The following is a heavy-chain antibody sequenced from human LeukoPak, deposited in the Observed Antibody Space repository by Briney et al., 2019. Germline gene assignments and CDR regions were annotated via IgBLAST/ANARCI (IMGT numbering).Heavy chain of an antibody. CDR3: ARGDAYSSSWTSYYYYGMDV. CDR1: GGSISSSSYY. J-gene: IGHJ6*02. CDR2: IYYSGST. V-gene: IGHV4-39*01. D-gene: IGHD6-13*01. Sequence: SSETLSLTCTVSGGSISSSSYYWGWIRQPPGRGLEWIGSIYYSGSTYHNPSLKSRVTISVDTSKNQFSLKLSSVTAADTAVYYCARGDAYSSSWTSYYYYGMDVWGQGTTVTVSS.